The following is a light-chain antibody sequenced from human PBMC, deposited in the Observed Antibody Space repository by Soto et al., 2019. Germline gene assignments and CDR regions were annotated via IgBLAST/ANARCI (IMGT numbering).Light chain of an antibody. CDR1: QGIGND. J-gene: IGKJ1*01. CDR3: QQGYTTPQVT. V-gene: IGKV1-6*01. CDR2: AAS. Sequence: AIQLTQSPSSLSASVGDRVTISCRASQGIGNDLAWYQQKPGKAPRLLIFAASNLQSGVPSRFSGSGSGTDFTLTINSLQPEDFATYYCQQGYTTPQVTFGQGTKVDI.